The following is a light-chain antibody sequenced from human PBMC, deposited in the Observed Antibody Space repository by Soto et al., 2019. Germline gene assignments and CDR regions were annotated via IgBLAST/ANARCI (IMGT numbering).Light chain of an antibody. Sequence: DIQMTQSPSTLSASVGDRVTITCRASQSISTWLAWYQQKPGKAPKLLIYKASNLEGGVPSRFSGSGSGTEFTITINSLQPDDFATYYCQQYNTYPLSCGGGTTVEI. CDR1: QSISTW. CDR3: QQYNTYPLS. V-gene: IGKV1-5*03. J-gene: IGKJ4*01. CDR2: KAS.